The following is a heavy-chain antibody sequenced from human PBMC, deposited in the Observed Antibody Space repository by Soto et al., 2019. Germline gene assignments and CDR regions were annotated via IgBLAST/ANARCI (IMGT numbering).Heavy chain of an antibody. V-gene: IGHV3-30-3*01. Sequence: QVQLVESGGGVVQPGRSLRLSCAASGFTFSSYAMHWVRQAPGKGLEWVAVISYDGSNKYYADSVKGRLTISRDNSKNTLYLQMNSLRAEDTAVYYCARDSLAARLAFDIWGQGTMVTVSS. CDR3: ARDSLAARLAFDI. J-gene: IGHJ3*02. CDR2: ISYDGSNK. CDR1: GFTFSSYA. D-gene: IGHD6-6*01.